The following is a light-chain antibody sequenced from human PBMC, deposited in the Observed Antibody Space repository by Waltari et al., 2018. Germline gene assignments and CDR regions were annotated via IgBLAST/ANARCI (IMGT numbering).Light chain of an antibody. J-gene: IGLJ2*01. V-gene: IGLV2-14*01. Sequence: QSALTQPASVSGSPGQSITISCTGTSSDVGGYNYVSWYQQHPGKAPKLMIYDASKRPSAVSNRFSGSKSGNTASLTISGLQAEDDADYYCSSYTSSSTLRVFGGGTKLTVL. CDR1: SSDVGGYNY. CDR3: SSYTSSSTLRV. CDR2: DAS.